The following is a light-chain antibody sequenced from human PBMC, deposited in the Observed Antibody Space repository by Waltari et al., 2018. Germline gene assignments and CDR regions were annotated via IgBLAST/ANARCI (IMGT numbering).Light chain of an antibody. CDR2: QDN. CDR1: KLGAKY. CDR3: QTWDSSTAS. V-gene: IGLV3-1*01. J-gene: IGLJ1*01. Sequence: SYDLTQPPSVSMSPGQPASTTCSGDKLGAKYSCWYQQKPGQSPVLVIYQDNKRPSGIPERFSGSNSGNTATLTISGTQPMDEADYYCQTWDSSTASFGTGTKVTVL.